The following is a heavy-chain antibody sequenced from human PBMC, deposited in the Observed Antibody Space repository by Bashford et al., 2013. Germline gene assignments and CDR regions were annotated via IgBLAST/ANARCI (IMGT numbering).Heavy chain of an antibody. J-gene: IGHJ5*02. Sequence: WVRQMPGKGLEWMGIIFPGDSRTRYSPSFQGQVTMSADKSITTAFLQWSSLAASDTAIYYCARLTRGYSYTRNWFDPWGQGTLVTVSS. V-gene: IGHV5-51*01. CDR3: ARLTRGYSYTRNWFDP. D-gene: IGHD5-12*01. CDR2: IFPGDSRT.